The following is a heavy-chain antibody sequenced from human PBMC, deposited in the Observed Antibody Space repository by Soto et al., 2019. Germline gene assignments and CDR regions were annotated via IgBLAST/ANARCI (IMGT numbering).Heavy chain of an antibody. Sequence: SETLSLTCTVSGGSISSSSYYWGWIRQPPGKGLEWIGSIYYSGSTYYNPSLKSRVTISVDTSKNQFSLKLSSVTAADTAVYYCARGTYYYGSGSYSWFDPWGQGTLVTVSS. CDR3: ARGTYYYGSGSYSWFDP. CDR1: GGSISSSSYY. CDR2: IYYSGST. V-gene: IGHV4-39*01. J-gene: IGHJ5*02. D-gene: IGHD3-10*01.